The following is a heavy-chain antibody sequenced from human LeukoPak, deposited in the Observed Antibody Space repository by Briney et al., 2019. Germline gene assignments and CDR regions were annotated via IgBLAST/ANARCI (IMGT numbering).Heavy chain of an antibody. V-gene: IGHV3-21*01. CDR3: ARAGSGDYTLLLYYFDY. J-gene: IGHJ4*02. D-gene: IGHD4-17*01. CDR1: GFTFSSNS. CDR2: ISSSSSYI. Sequence: GGSLRLSCAASGFTFSSNSMIWVRQAPGKGLEWVSSISSSSSYIYYADSVKGRFTISRDNAKNSLYLQMNSLRAEDTAVYYCARAGSGDYTLLLYYFDYWGQGTLVTVSS.